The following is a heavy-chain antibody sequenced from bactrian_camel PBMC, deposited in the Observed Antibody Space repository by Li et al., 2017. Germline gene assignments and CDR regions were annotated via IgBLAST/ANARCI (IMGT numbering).Heavy chain of an antibody. V-gene: IGHV3-3*01. J-gene: IGHJ4*01. D-gene: IGHD1*01. CDR1: STGYGRYC. CDR2: ISTAGGGR. Sequence: HVQLVESGGGSVQARGSLRLSCAVKSTGYGRYCMAYFRQAPGREREAVASISTAGGGRTYADAVRGRFAVSKVSANATLFLHMYALEPVDSGMYTCAADTSDMACLEGTFEAFRYHGQGTQVTVS.